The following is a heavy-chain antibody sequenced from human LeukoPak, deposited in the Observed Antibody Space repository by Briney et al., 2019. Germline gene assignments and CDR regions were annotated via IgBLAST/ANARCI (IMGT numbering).Heavy chain of an antibody. J-gene: IGHJ4*02. CDR3: ARVNYVSSGWGAPFDC. D-gene: IGHD1-7*01. Sequence: GGSLRLSCAASGFTFNACWMSWVRQAPGKGLEWVATIKEDGSEKYYVDSVKGRFTISRDNAKNSLYLQINSLRAEDTAIYYCARVNYVSSGWGAPFDCWGQGTLVTVSS. CDR2: IKEDGSEK. CDR1: GFTFNACW. V-gene: IGHV3-7*01.